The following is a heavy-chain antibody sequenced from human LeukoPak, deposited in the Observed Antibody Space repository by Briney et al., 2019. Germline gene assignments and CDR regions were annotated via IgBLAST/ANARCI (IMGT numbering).Heavy chain of an antibody. CDR3: TTHSVTVTGTHF. Sequence: GGSLRLSCVASGFTFTNAWMTWVRQSPGMGLEWVGRIKSNTNGGTSDCAAPVKGRSAISRDDSRNTLYLQMNSLKPEDTAMYYCTTHSVTVTGTHFWGQGALVTVSS. D-gene: IGHD6-19*01. CDR2: IKSNTNGGTS. CDR1: GFTFTNAW. V-gene: IGHV3-15*07. J-gene: IGHJ4*01.